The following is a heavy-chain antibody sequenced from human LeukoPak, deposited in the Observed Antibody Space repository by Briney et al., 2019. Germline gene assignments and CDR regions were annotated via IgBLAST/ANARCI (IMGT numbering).Heavy chain of an antibody. V-gene: IGHV1-69*13. CDR1: GGTFSSHA. D-gene: IGHD5-12*01. Sequence: ASVKVSCKASGGTFSSHAISWVRQAPGQGLEWMGGIIPIFGTANYAQKFQGRVTITADESTSTAYMELSSLRSEDTAVYYCASLSGGVDSGYDKPPYYFDYWGQGTLVTVSS. CDR2: IIPIFGTA. CDR3: ASLSGGVDSGYDKPPYYFDY. J-gene: IGHJ4*02.